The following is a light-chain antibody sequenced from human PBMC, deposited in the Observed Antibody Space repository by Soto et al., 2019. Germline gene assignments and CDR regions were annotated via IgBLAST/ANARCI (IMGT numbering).Light chain of an antibody. CDR2: GAS. J-gene: IGKJ1*01. CDR3: QQYGRSPRT. CDR1: QSVDSSTY. Sequence: EIVLTQSPGTLSLSPGERATLSCRASQSVDSSTYLAWYQQKPGQAPRLLIYGASSRATGIPDRFSGSGSGTDFSLTISRLEPEDFAVYYCQQYGRSPRTCGQGTKVEIK. V-gene: IGKV3-20*01.